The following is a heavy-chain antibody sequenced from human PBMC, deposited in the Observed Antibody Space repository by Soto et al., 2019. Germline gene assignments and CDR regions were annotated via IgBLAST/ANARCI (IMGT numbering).Heavy chain of an antibody. CDR2: IKQDGSEK. D-gene: IGHD1-1*01. J-gene: IGHJ3*02. V-gene: IGHV3-7*01. CDR3: ARSRVHNWNDGAFDI. Sequence: GGSLRLSCAASGFTFSSYWMSWVRQAPGKGLEWVANIKQDGSEKYYVDSVKGRFTISRDNAKNSLYLQMNSLRAEDTAVYYCARSRVHNWNDGAFDIWGQGTMVTVSS. CDR1: GFTFSSYW.